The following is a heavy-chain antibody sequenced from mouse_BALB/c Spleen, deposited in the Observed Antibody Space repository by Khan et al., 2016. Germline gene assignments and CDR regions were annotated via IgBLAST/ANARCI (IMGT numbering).Heavy chain of an antibody. D-gene: IGHD2-4*01. V-gene: IGHV3-6*02. CDR2: ISYDGSN. CDR1: GYSITSGYY. CDR3: ATSIYFHYACFAY. Sequence: EVQLQESGPGLVKPSQSLSLTCSVTGYSITSGYYWNWIRQVPGNKLEWMGYISYDGSNNYNPSLKNRISITRDTSKNQFFLKLNSVTTVDTATSYCATSIYFHYACFAYWGPGTLVTVSA. J-gene: IGHJ3*01.